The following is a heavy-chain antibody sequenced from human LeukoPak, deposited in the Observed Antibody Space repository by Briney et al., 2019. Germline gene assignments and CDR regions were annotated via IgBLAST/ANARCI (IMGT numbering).Heavy chain of an antibody. D-gene: IGHD3-3*01. J-gene: IGHJ4*02. CDR2: ISGSGGST. CDR1: GFTFSSYA. CDR3: AKGARLGTIFGVVTPGDYYFDY. V-gene: IGHV3-23*01. Sequence: GGSLRLSCAASGFTFSSYAMSWVRQAPGKGLEWVSAISGSGGSTYYADSVKGRFTISRDNSKNTLYLQMNSLRAEDTAVYYCAKGARLGTIFGVVTPGDYYFDYWGQGTLVTVSS.